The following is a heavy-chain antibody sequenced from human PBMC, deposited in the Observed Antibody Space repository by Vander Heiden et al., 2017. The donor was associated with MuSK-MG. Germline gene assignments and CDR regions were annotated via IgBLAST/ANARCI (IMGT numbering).Heavy chain of an antibody. V-gene: IGHV1-18*01. CDR2: ISAYNGNT. D-gene: IGHD2-2*01. CDR3: AREVGYCSSTSCYYYYGMDV. J-gene: IGHJ6*02. CDR1: GYTFTSYG. Sequence: QVQLVQSGAEVKKPGASVKVSCKASGYTFTSYGISWVRQAPGQGLEWMGWISAYNGNTNYAQKLQGRVTMTTDTSTSTAYMELRSLRSDDTAVYYCAREVGYCSSTSCYYYYGMDVWGQGTTVTVSS.